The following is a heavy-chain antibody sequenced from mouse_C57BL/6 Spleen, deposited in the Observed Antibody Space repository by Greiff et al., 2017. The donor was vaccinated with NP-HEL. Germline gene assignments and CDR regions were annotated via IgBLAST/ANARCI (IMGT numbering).Heavy chain of an antibody. V-gene: IGHV1-82*01. D-gene: IGHD1-1*01. CDR2: IYPGDGDT. CDR3: ASDYSGSNPAY. CDR1: GYAFSSSW. J-gene: IGHJ3*01. Sequence: VQLQQSGPELVKPGASVKISCKASGYAFSSSWMNWVKQRPGKGLEWIGRIYPGDGDTNYNGKFKGKATLTADKSSSTAYMQLSSLTSEDSAVYFGASDYSGSNPAYWGQGTLVTVSA.